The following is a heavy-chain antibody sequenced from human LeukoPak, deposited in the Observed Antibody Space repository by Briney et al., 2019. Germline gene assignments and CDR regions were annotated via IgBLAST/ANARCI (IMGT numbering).Heavy chain of an antibody. J-gene: IGHJ4*02. D-gene: IGHD1-14*01. CDR2: ISAYNGNT. CDR3: ARYPLSYCANRHYCFHY. Sequence: ASVKVSCKASGDTFTSNGISWMRQAPGQGLEWMGWISAYNGNTNYAQNLQDRVFMNTDTSTSTAYMELRSLRSDDTAVYYCARYPLSYCANRHYCFHYWGQETLVTVSS. CDR1: GDTFTSNG. V-gene: IGHV1-18*04.